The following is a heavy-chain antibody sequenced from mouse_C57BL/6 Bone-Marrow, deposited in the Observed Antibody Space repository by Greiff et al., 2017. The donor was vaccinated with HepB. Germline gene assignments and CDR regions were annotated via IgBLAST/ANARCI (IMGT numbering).Heavy chain of an antibody. V-gene: IGHV5-6*01. D-gene: IGHD1-1*01. CDR3: ARLSYYYGSSYYWYFDV. Sequence: DVHLVESGGDLVKPGGSLKLSCAASGFTFSSYGMSWVRQTPDKRLEWVATISSGGSYTYYPDSVKGRFTISRDNAKNTLYLQMSSLKSEDTAMYYCARLSYYYGSSYYWYFDVWGTGTTVTVSS. J-gene: IGHJ1*03. CDR1: GFTFSSYG. CDR2: ISSGGSYT.